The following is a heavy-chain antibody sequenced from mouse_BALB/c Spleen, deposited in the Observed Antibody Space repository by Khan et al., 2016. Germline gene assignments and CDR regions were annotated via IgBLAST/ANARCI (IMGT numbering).Heavy chain of an antibody. CDR2: ISYSGST. CDR3: ARHYYGSSYWYYDV. D-gene: IGHD1-1*01. Sequence: EVQLQESGPGLVKPSQSLSLTCTVTGFSITSDYAWNWLRQFPGNQLEWMGYISYSGSTNYKPSLTSRISITRDTSKNQFFLQMNSVTTEDTATYYGARHYYGSSYWYYDVWGAGSTVIVAS. CDR1: GFSITSDYA. V-gene: IGHV3-2*02. J-gene: IGHJ1*01.